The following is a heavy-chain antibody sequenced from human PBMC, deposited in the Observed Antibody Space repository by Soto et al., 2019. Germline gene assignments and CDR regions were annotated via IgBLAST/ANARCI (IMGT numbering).Heavy chain of an antibody. J-gene: IGHJ4*02. CDR2: IWYDGSNK. D-gene: IGHD4-17*01. Sequence: QVQLVESGGGVVQPGRSLRLSCAASGFSFSTYGMHWVRQAPGKGLEWVAVIWYDGSNKYYADSVKGRFTISRDNSKNTLYVQVDSLRVEDTAVCYCARDGYYGDHDPGFDYWGQGAMVTVSS. V-gene: IGHV3-33*01. CDR3: ARDGYYGDHDPGFDY. CDR1: GFSFSTYG.